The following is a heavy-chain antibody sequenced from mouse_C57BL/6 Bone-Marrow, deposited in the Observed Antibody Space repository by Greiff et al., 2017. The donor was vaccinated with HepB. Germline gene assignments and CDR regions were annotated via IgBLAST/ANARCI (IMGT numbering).Heavy chain of an antibody. Sequence: VQLVESGAELVRPGASVKLSCKASGYTFTDYEMHWVKQTPVHGLEWIGAIDPETGGTAYNQKFKGKAILTADKSSSTAYMELRSLTSEDSAVYYCTIYGSSLRFAYWGQGTLVTVSA. D-gene: IGHD1-1*01. CDR2: IDPETGGT. CDR1: GYTFTDYE. V-gene: IGHV1-15*01. CDR3: TIYGSSLRFAY. J-gene: IGHJ3*01.